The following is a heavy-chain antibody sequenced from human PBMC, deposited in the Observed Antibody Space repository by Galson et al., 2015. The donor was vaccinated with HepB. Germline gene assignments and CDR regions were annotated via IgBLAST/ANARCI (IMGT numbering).Heavy chain of an antibody. J-gene: IGHJ6*03. CDR3: ARDLAAAGTFYYYYSYMDV. Sequence: SLRLSCAASGFTFSDYYMTWIRQAPGKGLEWVSNISSSGKTKYYVESVKGRFTISRDNAKNSLYLEMNSLRAEDTAVYYCARDLAAAGTFYYYYSYMDVWGKGTTVTVSS. D-gene: IGHD6-13*01. CDR1: GFTFSDYY. V-gene: IGHV3-11*01. CDR2: ISSSGKTK.